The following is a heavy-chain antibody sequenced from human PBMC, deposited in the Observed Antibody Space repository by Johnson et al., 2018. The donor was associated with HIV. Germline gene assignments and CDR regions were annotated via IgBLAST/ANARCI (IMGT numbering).Heavy chain of an antibody. CDR2: IYSGGST. D-gene: IGHD3-22*01. Sequence: VQLVESGGGLVQPGGSLRLSCAASGFTVRKGLEWVSVIYSGGSTYYADSVKGRFTISRDNSKNTLYLQMNSLRAEDTAVYYCARAHYDSSGYLLKGGAFDIWGQGTMVTVSS. V-gene: IGHV3-66*01. CDR1: GFTV. CDR3: ARAHYDSSGYLLKGGAFDI. J-gene: IGHJ3*02.